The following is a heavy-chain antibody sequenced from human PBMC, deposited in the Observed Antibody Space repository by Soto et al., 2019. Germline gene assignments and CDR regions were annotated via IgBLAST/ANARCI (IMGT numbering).Heavy chain of an antibody. CDR1: GGSISSYY. Sequence: NLSLTCTVSGGSISSYYWSWIRQPPGKGLEWIGYIYYSGSTNYNPSLKSRVTISVDTSKNQFSLKLSSVTAADTAVYYCAREGSLYSIAGRVLDPWGQGTLVTVSS. CDR3: AREGSLYSIAGRVLDP. V-gene: IGHV4-59*01. CDR2: IYYSGST. J-gene: IGHJ5*02. D-gene: IGHD6-6*01.